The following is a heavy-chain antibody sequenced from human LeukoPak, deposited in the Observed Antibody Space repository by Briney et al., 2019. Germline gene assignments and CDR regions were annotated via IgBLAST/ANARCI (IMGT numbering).Heavy chain of an antibody. CDR2: INPSGGST. J-gene: IGHJ4*02. Sequence: ASVKVSCKASGYTFTSYYMHWVRQAPGQGPEWMGIINPSGGSTSYAQKFQGRVTLTRDTSTSTVYMELSSLRSEDTAVYYCARDQTYGDYGGIPDYWGQGTLVTVSS. V-gene: IGHV1-46*01. CDR3: ARDQTYGDYGGIPDY. CDR1: GYTFTSYY. D-gene: IGHD4-17*01.